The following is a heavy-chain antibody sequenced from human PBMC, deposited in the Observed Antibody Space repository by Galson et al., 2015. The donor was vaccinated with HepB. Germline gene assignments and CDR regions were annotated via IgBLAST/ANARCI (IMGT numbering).Heavy chain of an antibody. CDR3: ARGTAGTTPYFDC. D-gene: IGHD1-1*01. V-gene: IGHV4-39*07. CDR1: GGSVSDSSHY. Sequence: SETLSLTCTVSGGSVSDSSHYWGLIRQPPGKGLEWVGSLYYAGSTYYNPSLKSRVTISLDTSKTQFSLKLTSATAADTAVYYCARGTAGTTPYFDCWGQGTLVTVSS. J-gene: IGHJ4*02. CDR2: LYYAGST.